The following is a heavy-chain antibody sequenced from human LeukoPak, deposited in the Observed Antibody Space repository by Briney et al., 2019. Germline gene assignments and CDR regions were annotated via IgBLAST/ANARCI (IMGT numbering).Heavy chain of an antibody. J-gene: IGHJ4*02. CDR2: FSSSSDYI. D-gene: IGHD4-23*01. Sequence: GGSLRLSCVASEFTFSSYSMNWVRQAPGKGLEWVSSFSSSSDYIYYADSVKGRLTISRDNAENSLYLQMNSLRAEDTAVYYCASRVTAHYYFDYWGQGTLVTVSS. V-gene: IGHV3-21*01. CDR3: ASRVTAHYYFDY. CDR1: EFTFSSYS.